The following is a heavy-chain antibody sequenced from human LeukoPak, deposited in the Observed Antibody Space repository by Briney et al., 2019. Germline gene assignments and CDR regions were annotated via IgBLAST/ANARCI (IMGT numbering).Heavy chain of an antibody. V-gene: IGHV4-34*01. CDR1: GGSYSGYY. CDR3: ARGPGWLPQAFDY. CDR2: INHSGST. J-gene: IGHJ4*02. Sequence: PSETLTLTCAVYGGSYSGYYWSWIRQPPGKELEWIGEINHSGSTNYNPSLKSRVTISVDTSKNQFSLKLSSVTAADTAVYYCARGPGWLPQAFDYWGQGTLVTVSS. D-gene: IGHD3-22*01.